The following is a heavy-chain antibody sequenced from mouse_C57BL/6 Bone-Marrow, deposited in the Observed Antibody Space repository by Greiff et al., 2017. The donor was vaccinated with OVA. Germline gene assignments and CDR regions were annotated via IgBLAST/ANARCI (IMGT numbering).Heavy chain of an antibody. J-gene: IGHJ4*01. V-gene: IGHV1-26*01. CDR2: INPNNGGT. Sequence: EVQLQQSGPELVKPGASVKISCKASGYTFTDYYMNWVKQSHGKSLEWIGDINPNNGGTSYNQKFKGKATLTVDKSSSTAYMELRSLTSEDSAVYYCARDLLLRLYAMDYWGKGTTVTVSS. CDR3: ARDLLLRLYAMDY. CDR1: GYTFTDYY. D-gene: IGHD1-1*01.